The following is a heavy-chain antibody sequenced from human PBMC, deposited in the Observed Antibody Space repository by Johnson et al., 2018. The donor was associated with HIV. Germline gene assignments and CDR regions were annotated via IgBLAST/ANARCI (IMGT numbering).Heavy chain of an antibody. J-gene: IGHJ3*02. CDR2: IYSGGRT. CDR3: AKSGPRAFDI. CDR1: GFTFHDSY. D-gene: IGHD2-8*02. Sequence: EVQLVESGGGLVKPGGSLRLSCAASGFTFHDSYMSWIRQAPGKGLECVSGIYSGGRTYYADSVKGRFTISRDNSKNTLYLQMTSLRAEDTAVYYCAKSGPRAFDIWGQGTMVTVSS. V-gene: IGHV3-66*01.